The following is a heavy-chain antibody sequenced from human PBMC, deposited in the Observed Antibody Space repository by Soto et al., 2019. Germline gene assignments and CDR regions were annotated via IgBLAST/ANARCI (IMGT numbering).Heavy chain of an antibody. V-gene: IGHV3-33*01. CDR1: GFTFSSYG. CDR2: IWYDGSNK. D-gene: IGHD4-17*01. CDR3: AGSDDYGDYGDQIYYYGMDV. Sequence: GGSLRLSCAASGFTFSSYGMHWVRQAPGKGLEWVAVIWYDGSNKYYADSVKGRFTISRDNSKNTLYLQMNSLRAEDTAVYYCAGSDDYGDYGDQIYYYGMDVWGQGTTVTVSS. J-gene: IGHJ6*02.